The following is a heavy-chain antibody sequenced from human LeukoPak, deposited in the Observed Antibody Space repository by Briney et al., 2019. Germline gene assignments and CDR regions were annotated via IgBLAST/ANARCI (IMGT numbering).Heavy chain of an antibody. D-gene: IGHD2-15*01. Sequence: GGSLRLSCAASGFTVSSNYMSWVRQAPGEGLEWVSVIYSGGSTYYADSVKGRFTISRDNSKNTLYLQMNSLRAEDTAVYYCAREDCSGGSRYVDYWGQGTLVTVSS. CDR3: AREDCSGGSRYVDY. J-gene: IGHJ4*02. V-gene: IGHV3-53*01. CDR1: GFTVSSNY. CDR2: IYSGGST.